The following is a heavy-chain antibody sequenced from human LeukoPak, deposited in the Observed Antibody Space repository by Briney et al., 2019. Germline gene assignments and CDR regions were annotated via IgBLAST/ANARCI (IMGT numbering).Heavy chain of an antibody. J-gene: IGHJ3*02. CDR1: GFTFNTYN. CDR3: ARGLYYYDSHDTFNI. Sequence: GGSLRLSCAASGFTFNTYNMNWVRQAPGKGLEWVSSISSSSISIFYADSVKGRFTISRDNAKNSLYLQMNSLRGDDTAMYYCARGLYYYDSHDTFNIWGQGTMVTVS. V-gene: IGHV3-48*01. CDR2: ISSSSISI. D-gene: IGHD3-22*01.